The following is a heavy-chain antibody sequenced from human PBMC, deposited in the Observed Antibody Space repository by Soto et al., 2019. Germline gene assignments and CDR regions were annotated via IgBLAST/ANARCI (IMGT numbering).Heavy chain of an antibody. Sequence: PGGSLRLSCSASGFTFSTYAMHWVRQAPGKGLEYVSAISSNGVSTSYADSVKGRFTISRDNSKNTLYLQMSSLRAEDTAVYYCVKGLFDSSGYRVDAFDIWGQGTMVTVSS. D-gene: IGHD3-22*01. J-gene: IGHJ3*02. CDR2: ISSNGVST. V-gene: IGHV3-64D*06. CDR1: GFTFSTYA. CDR3: VKGLFDSSGYRVDAFDI.